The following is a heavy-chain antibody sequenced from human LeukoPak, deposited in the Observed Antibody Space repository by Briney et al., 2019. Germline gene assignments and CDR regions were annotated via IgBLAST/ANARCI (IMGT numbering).Heavy chain of an antibody. CDR1: GGSISSSSYY. D-gene: IGHD2-2*01. J-gene: IGHJ4*02. Sequence: SETLSLTCTVSGGSISSSSYYWGWIRQPPGKGLEWIGSIYHSGSTYYNPSLKSRVTISVDTSKNQFSLKLSSVTAADTAVYYYASPHCGSTSCYPYWGQGTLVTVSS. CDR3: ASPHCGSTSCYPY. V-gene: IGHV4-39*01. CDR2: IYHSGST.